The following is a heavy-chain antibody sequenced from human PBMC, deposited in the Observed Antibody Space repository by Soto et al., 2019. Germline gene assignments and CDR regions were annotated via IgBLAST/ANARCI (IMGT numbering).Heavy chain of an antibody. CDR3: VREYYAGMDV. J-gene: IGHJ6*02. CDR1: GVTFSAYY. D-gene: IGHD3-3*01. V-gene: IGHV3-11*05. CDR2: ITSSSDYT. Sequence: QEQLVESGGGLVRPGGSLRLSCAASGVTFSAYYMTWMRQAPGKGLEWVPYITSSSDYTNYAGSVQGRFTISRDNAKNSLYMQMNSLGVEDTAVYDCVREYYAGMDVWGQGTTVTVSS.